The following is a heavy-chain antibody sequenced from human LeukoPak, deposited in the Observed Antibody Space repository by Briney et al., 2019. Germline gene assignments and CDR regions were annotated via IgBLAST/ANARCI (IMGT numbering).Heavy chain of an antibody. D-gene: IGHD3-10*01. CDR3: AREGGWGYGSGSYWVY. CDR1: GGSISSGSYY. V-gene: IGHV4-61*02. J-gene: IGHJ4*02. Sequence: SQTLSLTCTVSGGSISSGSYYWSWIRQPVGKGLEWIGRIYTSGSTNYNPSLKSRVTISVDTSKNQFSLKLSSVTAADTAVYYCAREGGWGYGSGSYWVYWGQGTLVTVSS. CDR2: IYTSGST.